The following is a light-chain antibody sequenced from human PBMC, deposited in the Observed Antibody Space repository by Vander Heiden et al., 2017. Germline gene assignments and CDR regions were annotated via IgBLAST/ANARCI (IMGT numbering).Light chain of an antibody. J-gene: IGKJ2*01. Sequence: EIVLRQSPGTLSSSPGERPPLSRRARQSVRNSYLAWYQQKPGQEPRRLIYGAAIRATGIPDRISGSGAWTDYTLTIRRLEPEDFAVYYCQQYGTAPPYTFGQGTKLEIK. V-gene: IGKV3-20*01. CDR1: QSVRNSY. CDR3: QQYGTAPPYT. CDR2: GAA.